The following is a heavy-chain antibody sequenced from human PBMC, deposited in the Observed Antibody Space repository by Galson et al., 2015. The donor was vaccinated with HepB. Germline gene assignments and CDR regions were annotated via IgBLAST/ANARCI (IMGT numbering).Heavy chain of an antibody. V-gene: IGHV1-3*01. D-gene: IGHD5-18*01. J-gene: IGHJ3*02. Sequence: SVKVSCKASGYTFTSYAMHWVRQAPGQRLEWMGWINAGNGNTKYSQKFQGRVTITRDTSASTAYMELSSLRSEDTAVYYCARYDSYGYVDAFDIWGQGTMVTVSS. CDR2: INAGNGNT. CDR1: GYTFTSYA. CDR3: ARYDSYGYVDAFDI.